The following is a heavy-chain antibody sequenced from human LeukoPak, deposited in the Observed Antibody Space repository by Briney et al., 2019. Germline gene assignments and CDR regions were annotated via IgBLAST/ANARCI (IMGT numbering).Heavy chain of an antibody. CDR1: GGSISSSSHY. J-gene: IGHJ4*02. CDR3: ARVTRKVFDY. Sequence: PSETLSLTCTVSGGSISSSSHYWGWIRQPPGKGLEWIGSIYYSGSTYYNPSLKSRVTISVDTSKNQFSLKLSSVTAADTAVYYCARVTRKVFDYWGQGTLVTVSS. D-gene: IGHD2-21*02. V-gene: IGHV4-39*01. CDR2: IYYSGST.